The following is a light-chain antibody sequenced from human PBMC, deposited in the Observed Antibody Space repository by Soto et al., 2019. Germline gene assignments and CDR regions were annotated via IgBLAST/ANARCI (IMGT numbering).Light chain of an antibody. CDR1: ISDVAGYNY. Sequence: QSVLTQPRSVSGSPGQSVTISCTGTISDVAGYNYVSWYQHHPGKAPKLLISDVTKRPSWVPDRFSGSKSGSTASLTISELQAEDEADYYCSSSAGSNNLVFGGGTKLTVL. J-gene: IGLJ2*01. CDR2: DVT. CDR3: SSSAGSNNLV. V-gene: IGLV2-11*01.